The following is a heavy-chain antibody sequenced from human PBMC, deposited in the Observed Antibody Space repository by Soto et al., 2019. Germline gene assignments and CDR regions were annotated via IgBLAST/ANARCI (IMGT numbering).Heavy chain of an antibody. J-gene: IGHJ3*02. CDR1: GFTFSSYS. D-gene: IGHD1-1*01. Sequence: PVGSLRLSCAASGFTFSSYSMNWVRQAPGKGLEWVSSISSSSSYIYYADSVKGRFTISRDNAKNSLYLQMNSLRAEDTAVYYCARGVTGTTEAFDIWGQGTMVTVSS. V-gene: IGHV3-21*01. CDR3: ARGVTGTTEAFDI. CDR2: ISSSSSYI.